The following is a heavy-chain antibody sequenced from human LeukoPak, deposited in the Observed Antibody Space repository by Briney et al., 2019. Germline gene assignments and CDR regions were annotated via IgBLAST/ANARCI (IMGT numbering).Heavy chain of an antibody. J-gene: IGHJ6*03. D-gene: IGHD3-16*01. Sequence: GGSLRLSCAASGFIFDDYAMHWVRQAPGKGLEWVSGISWNSGGIGYADSVKGRFTISRDNAKNTLYLQINSLSAEDTAVYYCYVHHYYYYMDVWGKGTTVTVSS. CDR3: YVHHYYYYMDV. CDR1: GFIFDDYA. V-gene: IGHV3-9*01. CDR2: ISWNSGGI.